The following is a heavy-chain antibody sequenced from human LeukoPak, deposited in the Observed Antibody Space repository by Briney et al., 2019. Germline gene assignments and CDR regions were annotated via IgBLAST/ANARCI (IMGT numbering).Heavy chain of an antibody. D-gene: IGHD3-10*01. V-gene: IGHV1-2*02. CDR1: GYTFTGSY. Sequence: GASVKVSCKASGYTFTGSYLHWVRQAPGQGLEWMGWLNPNSGDTKDALKFQGRVTMTRDTSISTAYMELSRLRSDDTAVYYCARDPMYYYGSGSYSRFDPWGQGTLVTVSS. J-gene: IGHJ5*02. CDR3: ARDPMYYYGSGSYSRFDP. CDR2: LNPNSGDT.